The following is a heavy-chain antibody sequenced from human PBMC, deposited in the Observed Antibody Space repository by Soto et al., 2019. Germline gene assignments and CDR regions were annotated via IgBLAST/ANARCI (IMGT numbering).Heavy chain of an antibody. CDR1: GFTFSSYE. Sequence: GGSLRLSCAASGFTFSSYEMNWVRQAPGKGLEWVSYISSSGSTIYYADSVKGGVTISRDNAKNSLYLQMYRLRAEDTAVYNCARWGASTVTTFIYYYYGMDVWGQGTTVTVSS. CDR3: ARWGASTVTTFIYYYYGMDV. V-gene: IGHV3-48*03. J-gene: IGHJ6*02. CDR2: ISSSGSTI. D-gene: IGHD4-4*01.